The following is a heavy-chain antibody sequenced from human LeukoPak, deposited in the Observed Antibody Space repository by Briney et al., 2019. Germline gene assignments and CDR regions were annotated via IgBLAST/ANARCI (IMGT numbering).Heavy chain of an antibody. CDR2: IYTSGST. D-gene: IGHD6-13*01. CDR1: GGSISSGSYY. V-gene: IGHV4-61*02. CDR3: ARIVGIAAAGLRVGFRNALDP. J-gene: IGHJ5*02. Sequence: PSRTLSLTCTVSGGSISSGSYYWSWIRQPAGKGLEWIGRIYTSGSTNYNPSLKSRVTISVDTSKNQFSLKLSSVTAADTAVYYCARIVGIAAAGLRVGFRNALDPWGQGTLVTVSS.